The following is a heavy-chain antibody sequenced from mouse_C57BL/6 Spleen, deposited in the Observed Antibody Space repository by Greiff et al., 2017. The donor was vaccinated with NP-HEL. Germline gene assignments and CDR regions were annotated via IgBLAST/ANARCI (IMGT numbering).Heavy chain of an antibody. V-gene: IGHV1-62-2*01. CDR3: ARNDLYYDYDALGDY. Sequence: QVQLKESGAELVKPGASVKLSCKASGYTFTEYTIHWVKQRSGQGLEWIGWFYPGSGSIKYNEKFKDKATLTADKSSSTVYMELSRLTSEDSAVYFCARNDLYYDYDALGDYWGQGTSVTVSS. CDR2: FYPGSGSI. CDR1: GYTFTEYT. J-gene: IGHJ4*01. D-gene: IGHD2-4*01.